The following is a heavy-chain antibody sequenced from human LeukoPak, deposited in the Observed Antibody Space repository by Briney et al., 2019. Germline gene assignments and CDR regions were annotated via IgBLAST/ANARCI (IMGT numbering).Heavy chain of an antibody. J-gene: IGHJ4*02. Sequence: PGGSLRLSCAASGFTFSSYAMSWVRQAPGKGLEWVSVISGSGGSTYYADSVKGRFTISRDNSKNTLYLQMNSLRAEDAAVYYCAKAPVTSCRGAYCYPFDYWGQGALVTVSS. D-gene: IGHD2-21*01. CDR1: GFTFSSYA. CDR3: AKAPVTSCRGAYCYPFDY. CDR2: ISGSGGST. V-gene: IGHV3-23*01.